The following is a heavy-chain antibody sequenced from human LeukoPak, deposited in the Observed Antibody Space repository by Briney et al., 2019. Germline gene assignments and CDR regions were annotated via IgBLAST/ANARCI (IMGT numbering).Heavy chain of an antibody. D-gene: IGHD3-22*01. CDR3: ARGSGYYDSSGYYIVDY. CDR2: ISGSGGST. Sequence: PGGTLRLSCAASGFTFSSYGMSWVRQAPGKGLEWVSAISGSGGSTYYADSVKGRFTISRDNAKNTLYLQMNSLRAEDTAVYYCARGSGYYDSSGYYIVDYWGQGTLVTVSS. CDR1: GFTFSSYG. V-gene: IGHV3-23*01. J-gene: IGHJ4*02.